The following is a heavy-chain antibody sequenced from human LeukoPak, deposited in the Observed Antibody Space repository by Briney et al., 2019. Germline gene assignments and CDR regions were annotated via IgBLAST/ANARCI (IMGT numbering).Heavy chain of an antibody. Sequence: SETLSLTCAVYGGSFSGYYWSWIRQPPGKGLEWIGEINHSGSTNYNPSLKSRVTISVDTSKNQFSLKLSSVTAADTAVYYCARLTMVPYFDYWGQGTLVTVSS. V-gene: IGHV4-34*01. J-gene: IGHJ4*02. CDR2: INHSGST. CDR1: GGSFSGYY. D-gene: IGHD3-10*01. CDR3: ARLTMVPYFDY.